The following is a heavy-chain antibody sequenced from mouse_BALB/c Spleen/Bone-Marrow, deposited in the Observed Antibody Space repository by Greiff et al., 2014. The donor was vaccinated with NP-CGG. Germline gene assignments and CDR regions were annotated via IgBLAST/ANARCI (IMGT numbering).Heavy chain of an antibody. CDR1: GFTFSSYA. D-gene: IGHD1-2*01. CDR3: ARDHYGDYTMDY. V-gene: IGHV5-9-4*01. J-gene: IGHJ4*01. Sequence: DVKLVESGGGLVKPGGSRKLSCAASGFTFSSYAMSWVRQSPEKRLEWVAEISSGGSYTYYPDSVTGRFTISRDNAKNTLYLEMSSLRSEDTAMYYCARDHYGDYTMDYWGQGSSVPVSS. CDR2: ISSGGSYT.